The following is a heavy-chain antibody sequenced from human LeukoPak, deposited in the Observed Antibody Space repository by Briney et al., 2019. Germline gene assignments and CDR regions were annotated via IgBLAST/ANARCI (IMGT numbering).Heavy chain of an antibody. CDR3: ASSRDGYNWRDFDY. J-gene: IGHJ4*02. CDR1: GFTFSSYE. V-gene: IGHV3-48*03. CDR2: ISSSGSTI. Sequence: GGSLRPSCAASGFTFSSYEMNWVRQAPGKGLEWVSYISSSGSTIYYADSVKGRFTISRDNAKNSLYLQMNSLRAEDTAVYYCASSRDGYNWRDFDYWGQGTLVTVSS. D-gene: IGHD5-24*01.